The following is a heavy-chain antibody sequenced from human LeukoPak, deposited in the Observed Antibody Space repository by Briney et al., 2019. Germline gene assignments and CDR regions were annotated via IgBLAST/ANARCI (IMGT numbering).Heavy chain of an antibody. V-gene: IGHV3-15*01. CDR2: IKSKTDGGTT. CDR3: TRAGIGASWYSFDN. Sequence: GGSLRLSCAASGFTFSNAWMSWVRQAPGKGLEWVGRIKSKTDGGTTDYAAPVKGRFTISRDDSKNTLYLQMNSLKTEDTAVYYCTRAGIGASWYSFDNWGQGTLVTVSS. J-gene: IGHJ4*02. CDR1: GFTFSNAW. D-gene: IGHD6-13*01.